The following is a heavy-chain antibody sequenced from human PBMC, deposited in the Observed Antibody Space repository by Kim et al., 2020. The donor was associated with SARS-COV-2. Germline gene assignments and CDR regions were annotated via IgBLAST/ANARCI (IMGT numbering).Heavy chain of an antibody. CDR3: ARRTDGIAAAHI. CDR1: GDTITSNNC. Sequence: SETLSLTCAVSGDTITSNNCWTWVRQPPGKGLEWIGEMYHTGTTNYSPSLKSRVTISLDKSMNQFSMRLNSVTAADTAIYYCARRTDGIAAAHIWGRGT. V-gene: IGHV4-4*02. CDR2: MYHTGTT. D-gene: IGHD6-25*01. J-gene: IGHJ3*02.